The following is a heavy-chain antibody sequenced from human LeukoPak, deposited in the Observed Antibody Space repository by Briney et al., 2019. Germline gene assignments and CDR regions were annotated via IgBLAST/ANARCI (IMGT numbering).Heavy chain of an antibody. CDR3: ARMRGWWFDP. D-gene: IGHD3-10*01. CDR1: GASLSTYY. J-gene: IGHJ5*02. CDR2: IFYSGGT. Sequence: ASETLSLTCIVSGASLSTYYGTWIRQAPGKGLEWIGYIFYSGGTNYNSSLKSRVTISVDTSKNQFSLKLSSVTAADTAVYYCARMRGWWFDPWGQGTLVTVSS. V-gene: IGHV4-59*12.